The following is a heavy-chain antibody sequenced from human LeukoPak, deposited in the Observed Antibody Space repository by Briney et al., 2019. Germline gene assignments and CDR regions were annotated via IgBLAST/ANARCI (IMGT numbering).Heavy chain of an antibody. J-gene: IGHJ4*02. V-gene: IGHV3-53*05. CDR2: IYGGGNI. Sequence: PGGSLRLSCAASGFTVSSNYMNWVHQAPGKGLEWVSVIYGGGNIYYADSVKGRFTISRDNAKNSLYLQMNSLRAEDTALYYCAKDIAPRGIGYFDYWGQGTLVTVSS. CDR1: GFTVSSNY. D-gene: IGHD3-16*01. CDR3: AKDIAPRGIGYFDY.